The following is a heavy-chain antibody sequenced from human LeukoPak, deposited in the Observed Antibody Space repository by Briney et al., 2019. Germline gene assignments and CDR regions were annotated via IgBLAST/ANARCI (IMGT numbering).Heavy chain of an antibody. CDR3: ARGYSGYDPCDY. V-gene: IGHV4-34*01. J-gene: IGHJ4*02. CDR1: GGSFSGYY. Sequence: SETLSLTCAVYGGSFSGYYWSWIRQPPGKGLEWIGEINHSGSTNYNPSLKSRVTISLDTSKNQFSLKLSSVTAADTAVYYCARGYSGYDPCDYWGQGTLVTVSS. D-gene: IGHD5-12*01. CDR2: INHSGST.